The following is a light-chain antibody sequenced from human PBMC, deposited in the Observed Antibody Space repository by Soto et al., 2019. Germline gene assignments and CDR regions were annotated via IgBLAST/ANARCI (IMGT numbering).Light chain of an antibody. Sequence: QSVLTQPASVSGSPGQSITISCTGTSSDIDAYNYVSWYQQHPGKAPKLMIYDVSNRPSGISNRFSGSKSGNTASLTISGLQAEDEADYYCGSYTTSSNHVFGTGTKVTVL. CDR3: GSYTTSSNHV. CDR1: SSDIDAYNY. CDR2: DVS. J-gene: IGLJ1*01. V-gene: IGLV2-14*01.